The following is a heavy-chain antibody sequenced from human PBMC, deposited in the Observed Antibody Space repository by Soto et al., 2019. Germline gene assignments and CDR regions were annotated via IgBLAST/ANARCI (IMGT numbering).Heavy chain of an antibody. CDR1: GGSISSGGYY. V-gene: IGHV4-31*03. D-gene: IGHD2-2*01. Sequence: PSETLSLTCTVSGGSISSGGYYWSWIRQHPGKGLEWIGYIYYSGSTYYNPSLKSRVTISVDTSKNQFSLKLSSVTAADTAVYYCARGDIVVVPAANPGPYDAFDIWGQGTMVTVSS. J-gene: IGHJ3*02. CDR2: IYYSGST. CDR3: ARGDIVVVPAANPGPYDAFDI.